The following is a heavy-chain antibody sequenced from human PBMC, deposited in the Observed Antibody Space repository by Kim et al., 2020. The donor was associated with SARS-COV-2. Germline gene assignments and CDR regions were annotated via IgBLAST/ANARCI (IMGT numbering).Heavy chain of an antibody. Sequence: RGSLRLSCAASGFTFSSYWMHWVRQAPGKGLVWVSRINSDGSSTSYADSVKGRFTISRDNAKNTLYLQMNSLRAEDTAVYYCAREGLPLISYYGMDVWGQGTTVTVSS. J-gene: IGHJ6*02. CDR3: AREGLPLISYYGMDV. V-gene: IGHV3-74*01. CDR1: GFTFSSYW. CDR2: INSDGSST.